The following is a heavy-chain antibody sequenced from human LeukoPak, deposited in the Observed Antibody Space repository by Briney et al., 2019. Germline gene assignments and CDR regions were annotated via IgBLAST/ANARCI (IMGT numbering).Heavy chain of an antibody. V-gene: IGHV3-33*06. D-gene: IGHD5-24*01. Sequence: GRSLRLSCAASGFTFSSYGMHWVRQAPGKGLEWVAVIWYDGSNKYYADSVKGRFTISRDNSKNTLYLQMNSLRAEDTAVYYCAKEGPRSVATIPFDYWGQGTLVTVSS. CDR1: GFTFSSYG. J-gene: IGHJ4*02. CDR2: IWYDGSNK. CDR3: AKEGPRSVATIPFDY.